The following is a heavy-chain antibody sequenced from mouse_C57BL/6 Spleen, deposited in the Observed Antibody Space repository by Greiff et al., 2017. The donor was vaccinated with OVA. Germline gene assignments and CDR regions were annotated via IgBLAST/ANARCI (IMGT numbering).Heavy chain of an antibody. CDR1: GYTFTDYY. CDR2: INPYNGGT. Sequence: EVQLQQSGPVLVKPGASVKMSCKASGYTFTDYYMNWVQQSHGKSLEWIGVINPYNGGTSYNQKFKGKATLTVDKSSSTAYMELNSLTSEDSAVYYCARDTTVVNAMDYWGQGTSVTVSS. V-gene: IGHV1-19*01. CDR3: ARDTTVVNAMDY. D-gene: IGHD1-1*01. J-gene: IGHJ4*01.